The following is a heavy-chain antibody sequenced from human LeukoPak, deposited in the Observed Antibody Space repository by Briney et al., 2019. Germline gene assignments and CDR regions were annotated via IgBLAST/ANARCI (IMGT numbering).Heavy chain of an antibody. V-gene: IGHV3-7*01. J-gene: IGHJ4*02. CDR1: GFIFTNYF. D-gene: IGHD3-3*01. CDR3: ATDRGWRTSGYYLYYFEY. CDR2: IKHDGSEK. Sequence: GGSLRLSCAASGFIFTNYFMSWVRQAPGKGLEWVASIKHDGSEKYYVDSVSGRFTISRDNTMNSLYLQMSSLSAEDTAVYYCATDRGWRTSGYYLYYFEYWGQGTLVTYSS.